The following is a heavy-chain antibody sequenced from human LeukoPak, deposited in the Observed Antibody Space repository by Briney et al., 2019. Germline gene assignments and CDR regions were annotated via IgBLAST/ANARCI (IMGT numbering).Heavy chain of an antibody. D-gene: IGHD6-13*01. CDR2: ISGSGGST. V-gene: IGHV3-23*01. J-gene: IGHJ4*02. CDR1: GFTFSSYA. CDR3: AKDPSSSWFGDYFDY. Sequence: PGGSLRLSCAASGFTFSSYAISWVRQAPGKGLEWVSAISGSGGSTYYADSVKGRFTISRDNSKNTLYLQMNSLRAEDTAVYYCAKDPSSSWFGDYFDYWGQGTLVTVSS.